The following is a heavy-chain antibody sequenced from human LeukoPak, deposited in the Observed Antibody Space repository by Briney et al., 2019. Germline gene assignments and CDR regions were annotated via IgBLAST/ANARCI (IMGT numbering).Heavy chain of an antibody. J-gene: IGHJ5*02. Sequence: PGGSLRLSCAASGFTFSSYSMNWVRQAPGKGLEWVSSISSSSSYIYYADSVKGRFTISRDNAKNSLYLQMNSLRAEDTAVYYCARQGSGGSRGWWFDPWGQGTLVTVSS. CDR2: ISSSSSYI. CDR1: GFTFSSYS. V-gene: IGHV3-21*04. CDR3: ARQGSGGSRGWWFDP. D-gene: IGHD2-15*01.